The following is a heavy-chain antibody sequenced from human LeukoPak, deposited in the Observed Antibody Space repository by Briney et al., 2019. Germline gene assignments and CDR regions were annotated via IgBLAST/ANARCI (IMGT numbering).Heavy chain of an antibody. Sequence: SQTLSLTCAVSGGSISSGGYSWSWIRQPPGKGLEWIGYIYHSGSTYYNPSLKSRVTIPVDRSKNQFSLKLSSVTAANTAVYYCARGLRNAFDIWGQGTMVTVSS. J-gene: IGHJ3*02. CDR1: GGSISSGGYS. V-gene: IGHV4-30-2*01. CDR3: ARGLRNAFDI. CDR2: IYHSGST. D-gene: IGHD2-8*01.